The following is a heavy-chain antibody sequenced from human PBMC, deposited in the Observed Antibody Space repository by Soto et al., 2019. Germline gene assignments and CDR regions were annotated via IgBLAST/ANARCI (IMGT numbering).Heavy chain of an antibody. D-gene: IGHD3-22*01. Sequence: SETLSLTCTVSGGYISSSSYYWGWIRQPPGKGLEWIGSIYYSGSTYYNPSLKSRVTISVDTSKNQFSLKLSSVTAADTAVYYCALWGDITMIVVVESWGQGTLVTVSS. CDR1: GGYISSSSYY. V-gene: IGHV4-39*01. CDR3: ALWGDITMIVVVES. J-gene: IGHJ4*02. CDR2: IYYSGST.